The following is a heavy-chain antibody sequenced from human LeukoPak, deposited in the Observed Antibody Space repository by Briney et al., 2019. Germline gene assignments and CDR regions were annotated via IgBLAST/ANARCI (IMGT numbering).Heavy chain of an antibody. V-gene: IGHV3-11*01. J-gene: IGHJ4*02. D-gene: IGHD5-18*01. CDR2: ITESGGTE. Sequence: GGSLTLSCVGSAFPFREYSMSWIRQAPGRELEWISSITESGGTEYYADPVKGRFSISRDNAKSALYLQMNSLRGEDRAVYYCARPPEGYSYGFCFGHWGQGAPVIVSS. CDR1: AFPFREYS. CDR3: ARPPEGYSYGFCFGH.